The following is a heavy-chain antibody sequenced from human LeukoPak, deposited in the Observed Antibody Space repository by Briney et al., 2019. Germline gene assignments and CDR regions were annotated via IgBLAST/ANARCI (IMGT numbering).Heavy chain of an antibody. D-gene: IGHD1-1*01. Sequence: GGSLRLSCAASGFTFSSYGMHWVRQAPGKGLEWVAVISYDGSNKYYADSVKGRFTISRDNSKNTLYLQMNSLRAEDTAVYYCAEAPSPLYNWNDGNWFDPWGQGTLVTVSS. CDR3: AEAPSPLYNWNDGNWFDP. CDR2: ISYDGSNK. V-gene: IGHV3-30*18. CDR1: GFTFSSYG. J-gene: IGHJ5*02.